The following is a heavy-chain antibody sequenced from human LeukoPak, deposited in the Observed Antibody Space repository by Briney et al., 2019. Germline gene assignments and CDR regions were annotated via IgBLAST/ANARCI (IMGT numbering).Heavy chain of an antibody. D-gene: IGHD6-13*01. J-gene: IGHJ4*02. CDR3: ATSPEHWVAALPDY. Sequence: ASVKVSRKASGYTFTSYYMHWVRQAPGQGLEWMGIINPSGGSTSYAQKFQGRVTITADESTSTAYMELSSLRSEDTAVYYCATSPEHWVAALPDYWGQGTLVTVSS. CDR1: GYTFTSYY. CDR2: INPSGGST. V-gene: IGHV1-46*01.